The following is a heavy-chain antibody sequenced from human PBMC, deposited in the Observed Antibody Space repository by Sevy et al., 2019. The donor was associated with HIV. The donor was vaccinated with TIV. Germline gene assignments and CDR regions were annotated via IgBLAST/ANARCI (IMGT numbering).Heavy chain of an antibody. Sequence: SETLSLTCSVSGGPISSYYWSWIRQPPGKRLEWIGYIHYSGSTNYNPSLNSRLTISVDTSKNQFSLRLTSVTAADTAVYYCAGAPPVRSGDDSLNWFDPCGQGILVTVSS. CDR1: GGPISSYY. CDR3: AGAPPVRSGDDSLNWFDP. J-gene: IGHJ5*02. D-gene: IGHD5-12*01. V-gene: IGHV4-59*01. CDR2: IHYSGST.